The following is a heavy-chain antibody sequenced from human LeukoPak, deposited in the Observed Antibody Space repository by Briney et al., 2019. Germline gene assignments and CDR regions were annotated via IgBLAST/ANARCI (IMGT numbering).Heavy chain of an antibody. J-gene: IGHJ5*02. CDR3: ARGRDYGDSVWFDP. CDR1: GYTFTIYA. D-gene: IGHD4-17*01. V-gene: IGHV1-3*01. CDR2: INAGNGNT. Sequence: ASVKVSCKASGYTFTIYAMHWVRQAPGRRLEWMGWINAGNGNTKYSQKFQGRVTITRDTSASTAYMELSSLRSEDTAVYYCARGRDYGDSVWFDPWGQGTLVTVSS.